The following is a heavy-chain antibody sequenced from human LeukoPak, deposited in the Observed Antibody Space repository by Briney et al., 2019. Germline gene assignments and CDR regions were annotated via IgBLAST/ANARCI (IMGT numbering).Heavy chain of an antibody. Sequence: SETLSLTCTVSGGSISSGLYYWGWIRQPPGKGLEWIASIYYSGSTYYNPSLKSRVTISVDTSKNQFSLKLSSVTAADTAVYYCARDLLGATGSSGASGDWGQGTLVTVSS. V-gene: IGHV4-39*07. CDR3: ARDLLGATGSSGASGD. J-gene: IGHJ4*02. CDR2: IYYSGST. D-gene: IGHD1-26*01. CDR1: GGSISSGLYY.